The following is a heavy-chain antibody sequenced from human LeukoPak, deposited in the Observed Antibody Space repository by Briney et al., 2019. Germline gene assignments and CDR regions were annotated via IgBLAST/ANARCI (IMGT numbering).Heavy chain of an antibody. CDR2: IYYSGST. Sequence: SETLSLTCTVSGGSISSYCWSWIRQPPGKGLEWIGYIYYSGSTNYNPSLKSRVTISVDASKNQFSLKLSSVTAADTAVYYCARSHYGDYGDYWGQGTLVTVSS. CDR1: GGSISSYC. J-gene: IGHJ4*02. D-gene: IGHD4-17*01. V-gene: IGHV4-59*01. CDR3: ARSHYGDYGDY.